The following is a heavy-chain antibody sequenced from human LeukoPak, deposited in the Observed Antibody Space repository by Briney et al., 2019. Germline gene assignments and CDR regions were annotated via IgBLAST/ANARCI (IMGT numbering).Heavy chain of an antibody. D-gene: IGHD3-16*02. J-gene: IGHJ4*02. V-gene: IGHV3-23*01. CDR2: ISGSDGTS. Sequence: GGSLRLSCAASGFTFNSFAMNWVLQAPGKGLEWVSSISGSDGTSHYADFVKGRFTISRDNSKNTLYLQMNSLRAEDTAAYYCAKSLGVGGYTRYKGFDQWGQGTLVVVSS. CDR3: AKSLGVGGYTRYKGFDQ. CDR1: GFTFNSFA.